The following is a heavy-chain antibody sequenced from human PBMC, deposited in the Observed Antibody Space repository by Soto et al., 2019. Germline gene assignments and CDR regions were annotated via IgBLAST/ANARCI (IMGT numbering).Heavy chain of an antibody. J-gene: IGHJ4*02. CDR3: AHRRPKYDYVWGCYSYFDY. V-gene: IGHV2-5*02. Sequence: QITLKESGPTLVKPTQTLTLTCTSSGFALSTSEVGVGWIRQPPGKALEWLALIYWDDDKRYSPSLKSRLTITKDTSKNQVVLTMTNMDPVDTATYYCAHRRPKYDYVWGCYSYFDYWGQGTLVTVSS. CDR2: IYWDDDK. CDR1: GFALSTSEVG. D-gene: IGHD3-16*01.